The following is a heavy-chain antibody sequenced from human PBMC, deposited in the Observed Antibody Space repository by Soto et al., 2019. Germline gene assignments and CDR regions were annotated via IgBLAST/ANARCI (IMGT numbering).Heavy chain of an antibody. Sequence: QVQLVQSGAEVKQPGSSVKVSCKASGGTFSSYAISWVRQAPGQVLEWMGGIIPIFGTANYAQKFQGRVTITAAESTSTAYMELSSLRSEDTAMYDCAGEIVGANKGDYWGQGTLVTVAS. CDR2: IIPIFGTA. V-gene: IGHV1-69*01. D-gene: IGHD1-26*01. CDR1: GGTFSSYA. CDR3: AGEIVGANKGDY. J-gene: IGHJ4*02.